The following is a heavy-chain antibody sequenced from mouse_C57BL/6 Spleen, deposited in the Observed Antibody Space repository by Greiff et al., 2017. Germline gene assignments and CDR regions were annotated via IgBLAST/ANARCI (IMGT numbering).Heavy chain of an antibody. D-gene: IGHD2-4*01. CDR1: GYTFTSYW. CDR3: ARGGIYYDYDGGGRYAMDD. Sequence: QVQLQQPGAELVKPGASVKLSCKASGYTFTSYWMQWVKQRPGQGLEWIGKIDPSDSYTNYNQKFKGKATLTVDTSSSTAYMQLSSLTSEDSAVYYCARGGIYYDYDGGGRYAMDDWGQGTSVTVSS. J-gene: IGHJ4*01. V-gene: IGHV1-50*01. CDR2: IDPSDSYT.